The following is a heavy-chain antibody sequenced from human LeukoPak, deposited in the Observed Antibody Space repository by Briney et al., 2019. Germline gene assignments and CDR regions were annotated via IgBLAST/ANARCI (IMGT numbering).Heavy chain of an antibody. D-gene: IGHD3-3*01. CDR2: IYHSGST. CDR3: ARHRNGFFYYYYMDV. V-gene: IGHV4-38-2*02. Sequence: SETLSLTCTVSGYSISSGYYWGWIRQPPGKGLEWIGSIYHSGSTYYNPSLKSRVTISVDTSKNQISLKVNSVTAADTAVYYCARHRNGFFYYYYMDVWGQGTTVTVSS. CDR1: GYSISSGYY. J-gene: IGHJ6*03.